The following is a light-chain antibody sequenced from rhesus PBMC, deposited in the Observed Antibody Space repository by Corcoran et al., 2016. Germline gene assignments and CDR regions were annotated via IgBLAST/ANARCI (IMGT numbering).Light chain of an antibody. CDR2: AAS. CDR3: LQGYSTPWT. J-gene: IGKJ1*01. V-gene: IGKV1-36*02. Sequence: DIQMTQSPSSLSASVGDRVTITCRASQGISDYLSWYQQKPGKAPKRLIYAASSLESGVPSRFSGRGAGTEFTLTISSRQPEDFAAYCCLQGYSTPWTFGQGTKVEIK. CDR1: QGISDY.